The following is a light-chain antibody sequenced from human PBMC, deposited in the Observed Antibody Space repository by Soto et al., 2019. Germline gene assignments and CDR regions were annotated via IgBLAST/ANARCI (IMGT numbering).Light chain of an antibody. J-gene: IGKJ1*01. CDR1: QTINTW. Sequence: DIQMTQSPSTLSASVGDRVTITCRASQTINTWLAWYQQKPGKAPKVLIYKASSLESGVPSRFSGSGFGTEFTLTISRLQPDDFATYYCLQYSSYWTFGQGTKVEI. CDR3: LQYSSYWT. V-gene: IGKV1-5*03. CDR2: KAS.